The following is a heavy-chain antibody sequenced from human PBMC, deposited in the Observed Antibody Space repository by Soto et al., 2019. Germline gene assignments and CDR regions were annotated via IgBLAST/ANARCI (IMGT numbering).Heavy chain of an antibody. Sequence: ASVKVSCKASGGTFSSYAISWVRQAPGQGLEWMGGIIPIFGTANYAQKFQGRVTITADESTSTAYMELSSLRSEDTAVYYCARGGRPYDILTGVYYYYYGMDVWGQGTTVTVSS. J-gene: IGHJ6*02. D-gene: IGHD3-9*01. CDR3: ARGGRPYDILTGVYYYYYGMDV. V-gene: IGHV1-69*13. CDR1: GGTFSSYA. CDR2: IIPIFGTA.